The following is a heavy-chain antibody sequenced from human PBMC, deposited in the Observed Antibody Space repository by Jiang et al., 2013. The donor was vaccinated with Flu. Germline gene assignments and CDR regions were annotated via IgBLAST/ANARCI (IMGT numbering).Heavy chain of an antibody. V-gene: IGHV4-39*07. CDR1: GASISSTMYS. CDR2: IHFSGST. J-gene: IGHJ3*02. D-gene: IGHD2-21*01. CDR3: ARENQGEPVVVNGVQAHDAFDM. Sequence: GPGLVKPSETLSLTCTVSGASISSTMYSWAWVRQPPGKGLEWIGSIHFSGSTYSSPSLKSRVTMSLDTSKNQFSLRLNSVTAADTAVYFCARENQGEPVVVNGVQAHDAFDMWGRGTLVTVSS.